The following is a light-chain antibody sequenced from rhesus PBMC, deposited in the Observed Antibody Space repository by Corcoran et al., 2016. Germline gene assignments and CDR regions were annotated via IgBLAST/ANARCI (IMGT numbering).Light chain of an antibody. J-gene: IGKJ4*01. Sequence: DIQMTQSPSSLSASVGDRVTITCRASQGINYHLTWYQQKPGKAPKPLFNFASSSGKGVPSRFCGSGAGTDYTLTISSLQPEEIATYYCQQFNNSPPTFGGGTKVAIK. V-gene: IGKV1-66*01. CDR3: QQFNNSPPT. CDR2: FAS. CDR1: QGINYH.